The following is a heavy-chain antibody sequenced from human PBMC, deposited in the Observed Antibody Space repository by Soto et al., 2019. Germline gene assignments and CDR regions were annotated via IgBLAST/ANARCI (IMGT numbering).Heavy chain of an antibody. CDR1: GYTFTGYY. CDR3: ARVAGTPSYYYYGMDV. CDR2: INPNSGGT. J-gene: IGHJ6*02. Sequence: QVQLVQSGAEVKKPGASVKVSCKASGYTFTGYYMHCVRQAPGQGLEWMGWINPNSGGTNYAQKFQGRVTMTRDTSISTAYMELSRLRSDDTAVYYCARVAGTPSYYYYGMDVWGQGTTVTVSS. D-gene: IGHD1-1*01. V-gene: IGHV1-2*02.